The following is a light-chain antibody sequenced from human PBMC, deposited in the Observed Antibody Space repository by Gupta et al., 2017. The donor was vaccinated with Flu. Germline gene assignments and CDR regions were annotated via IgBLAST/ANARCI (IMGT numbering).Light chain of an antibody. CDR1: SIDFVARND. CDR2: KDS. CDR3: RSTKPTNNIWV. Sequence: TKYCTVTSIDFVARNDVYSYHHNSATSPKLIVCKDSIRHTGEPNRFSASKSDTTASLNSTGIQAEDDADYYCRSTKPTNNIWVFGGGTKLTVL. J-gene: IGLJ3*02. V-gene: IGLV2-14*01.